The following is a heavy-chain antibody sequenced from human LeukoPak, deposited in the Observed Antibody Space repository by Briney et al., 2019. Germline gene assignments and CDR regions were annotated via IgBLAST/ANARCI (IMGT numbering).Heavy chain of an antibody. J-gene: IGHJ3*02. D-gene: IGHD3-10*01. CDR3: ARDRGYLDGFDI. CDR2: IYYSGST. Sequence: SETLSLTCTFSGASITNYYWSWIRQPPGKGVEWIGYIYYSGSTNYNPSLNSRVTISIDKSNNQFSLKVNSVTAADTAVYYCARDRGYLDGFDIWGQGTMVTVSS. CDR1: GASITNYY. V-gene: IGHV4-59*01.